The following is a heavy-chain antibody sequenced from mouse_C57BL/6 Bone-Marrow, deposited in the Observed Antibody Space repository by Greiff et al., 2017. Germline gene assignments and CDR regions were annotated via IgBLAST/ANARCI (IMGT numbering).Heavy chain of an antibody. D-gene: IGHD2-5*01. J-gene: IGHJ3*01. CDR2: IRNKANNHAT. Sequence: EVKVEESGGGLVQPGGSMKLSCAASGFTFSDAWMDWVRQSPEKGLEWVAEIRNKANNHATYYAESVKGRFTISRDDSKSSVYLQMNSLRAEDTGIYYCTSYSNPGGWFAYWGQGTLVTVSA. V-gene: IGHV6-6*01. CDR3: TSYSNPGGWFAY. CDR1: GFTFSDAW.